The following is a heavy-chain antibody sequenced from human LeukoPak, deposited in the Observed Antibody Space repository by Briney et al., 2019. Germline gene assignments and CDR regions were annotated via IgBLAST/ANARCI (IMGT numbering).Heavy chain of an antibody. J-gene: IGHJ5*02. Sequence: GESLKISCKGYGDRFTSYWVAWVRQMPGKGLDWMGIIFPGDSDTRYSPSIQGQVTISVDRSISTAYLQWSSLKASDTAIYYCARRPLHSQNWLAPWGQGTLVTVSS. CDR2: IFPGDSDT. CDR3: ARRPLHSQNWLAP. CDR1: GDRFTSYW. V-gene: IGHV5-51*01.